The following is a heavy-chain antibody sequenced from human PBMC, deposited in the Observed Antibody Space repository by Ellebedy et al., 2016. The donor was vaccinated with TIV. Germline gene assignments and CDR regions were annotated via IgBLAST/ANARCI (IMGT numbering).Heavy chain of an antibody. CDR2: IYSGGST. CDR3: ARGVLSGS. V-gene: IGHV3-53*01. Sequence: PGGSLRLSCAASGFTFSNNHITWVRQAQGKGLEWVSVIYSGGSTYYTDAVKGRFTISRDNSKNTVYLQMNTLRAEDTAVYYRARGVLSGSWGQGTLVTVSS. J-gene: IGHJ5*02. CDR1: GFTFSNNH. D-gene: IGHD3-10*01.